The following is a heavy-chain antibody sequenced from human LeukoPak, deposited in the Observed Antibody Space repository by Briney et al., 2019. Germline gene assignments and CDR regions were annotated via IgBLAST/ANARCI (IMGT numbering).Heavy chain of an antibody. CDR1: GFTFSSYS. CDR2: ISSSSSYI. V-gene: IGHV3-21*01. D-gene: IGHD6-19*01. CDR3: AILAVALGNHPPGFDY. Sequence: PGGSLRLSCAASGFTFSSYSMNWVRQAPGKGLEWVSSISSSSSYIYYADSVKGRFTISRDNAKNSLYLQMNSLRAEDTAVYYCAILAVALGNHPPGFDYWGQGTLVTVSS. J-gene: IGHJ4*02.